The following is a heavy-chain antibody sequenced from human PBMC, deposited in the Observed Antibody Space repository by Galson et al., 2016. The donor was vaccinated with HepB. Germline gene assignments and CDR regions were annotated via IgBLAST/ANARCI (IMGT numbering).Heavy chain of an antibody. CDR3: AKEGAAWSRDY. J-gene: IGHJ4*02. CDR1: GLSFSSCN. V-gene: IGHV3-21*06. CDR2: MSFDSNFI. D-gene: IGHD2-15*01. Sequence: SLRLSCAASGLSFSSCNMNWFRQTPGKGLEWLAAMSFDSNFIDYAESVRGRFTVSRDNAKNSLYLQMNTLRSEDTALYPCAKEGAAWSRDYWGPGTLVTVSS.